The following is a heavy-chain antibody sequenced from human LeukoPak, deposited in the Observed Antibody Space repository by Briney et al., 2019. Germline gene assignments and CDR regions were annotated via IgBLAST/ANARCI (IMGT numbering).Heavy chain of an antibody. D-gene: IGHD5-18*01. V-gene: IGHV4-59*01. Sequence: PSETLSLTCTVSGGSISSYYWSWIRQLPGKGLEWIGYIYYSGSTNYNPSLKSRVTISVDTSKNQFSLKLSSVTAADTAVYYCARVAGRPGYSYGWYYYYYYMDVWGKGTTVTVSS. CDR2: IYYSGST. CDR1: GGSISSYY. J-gene: IGHJ6*03. CDR3: ARVAGRPGYSYGWYYYYYYMDV.